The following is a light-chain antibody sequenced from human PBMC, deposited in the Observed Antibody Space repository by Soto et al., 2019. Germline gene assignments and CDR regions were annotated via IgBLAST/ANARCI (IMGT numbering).Light chain of an antibody. V-gene: IGKV1-39*01. Sequence: DIQMTQSPSSLSASVGDRVTITCRASQTVSTNLNWYQRKPGKAPSLLIYGSYNLQTGVPSRFSGSGSETDFTLTISSLQPEDFGTYYCEQDNMTPLTFVLGTQVDI. CDR3: EQDNMTPLT. J-gene: IGKJ3*01. CDR1: QTVSTN. CDR2: GSY.